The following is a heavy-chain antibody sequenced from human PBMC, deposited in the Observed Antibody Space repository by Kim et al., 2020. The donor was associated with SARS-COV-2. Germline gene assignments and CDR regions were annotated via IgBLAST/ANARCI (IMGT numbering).Heavy chain of an antibody. V-gene: IGHV4-39*01. J-gene: IGHJ4*02. Sequence: SETLSLTCTVSGGSISSSSYYWGWIRQPPGKGLEWIGSIYYSGSTYYNPSLKSRVTISVDTSKNQFSLKLSSVTAADTAVYYCARRKKQQLVFDYWGQGTLVTVSS. CDR2: IYYSGST. D-gene: IGHD6-13*01. CDR1: GGSISSSSYY. CDR3: ARRKKQQLVFDY.